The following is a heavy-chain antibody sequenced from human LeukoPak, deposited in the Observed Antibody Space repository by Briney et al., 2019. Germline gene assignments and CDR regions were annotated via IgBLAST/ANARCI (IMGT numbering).Heavy chain of an antibody. CDR3: ARQFTADTTMVGWYFDL. J-gene: IGHJ2*01. D-gene: IGHD5-18*01. Sequence: GSLRLSCAASGFTVSSSYMSWVRQPSGKGLEWIGSIYYIGNTYYNPSLKSRVTISVDTSKNQSSLKLSSVTAADTAVFYCARQFTADTTMVGWYFDLWGRGTLVTVSS. CDR2: IYYIGNT. CDR1: GFTVSSSY. V-gene: IGHV4-39*01.